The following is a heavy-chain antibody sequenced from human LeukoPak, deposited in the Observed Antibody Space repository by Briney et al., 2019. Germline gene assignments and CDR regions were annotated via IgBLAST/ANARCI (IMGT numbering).Heavy chain of an antibody. V-gene: IGHV4-39*07. CDR1: GFTFSSYW. J-gene: IGHJ3*02. D-gene: IGHD3-22*01. CDR2: IYYSGST. CDR3: ARLSWLNAFDI. Sequence: GSLRLSCAASGFTFSSYWMSWVRQPPGKGLEWIGSIYYSGSTYYNASLKSRVTISVDASKNQFSLKLSSVTAADTAVYYCARLSWLNAFDIWGQGTMVTVSS.